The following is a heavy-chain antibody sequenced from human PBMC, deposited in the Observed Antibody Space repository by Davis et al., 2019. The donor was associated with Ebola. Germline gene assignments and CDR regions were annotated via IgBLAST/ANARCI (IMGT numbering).Heavy chain of an antibody. D-gene: IGHD3-3*01. CDR2: TYYSGST. V-gene: IGHV4-59*01. CDR1: GGSISSYY. Sequence: MPSETLSLTCTVSGGSISSYYWSWIRQPTGQGLEWIGYTYYSGSTNYNPSLKSRVTISIDTSKNQFSLKLSSVTAADTAVYFCARVGPFAFWSGYYVTWFDPWGQGTLVTVSS. J-gene: IGHJ5*02. CDR3: ARVGPFAFWSGYYVTWFDP.